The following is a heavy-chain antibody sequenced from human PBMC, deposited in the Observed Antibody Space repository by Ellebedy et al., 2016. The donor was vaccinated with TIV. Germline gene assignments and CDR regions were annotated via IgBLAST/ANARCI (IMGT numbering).Heavy chain of an antibody. V-gene: IGHV3-33*01. Sequence: GGSLRLSCAASGFTFSSYGMHWVRQAPGKGLEWVAVIWYDGSNKYYANSVKGRFTISRDNSKNTLYLQMNSLRAEDTAVYYCARDRGSWGTFDPWGQGTLVTVSS. J-gene: IGHJ5*02. CDR1: GFTFSSYG. CDR2: IWYDGSNK. CDR3: ARDRGSWGTFDP. D-gene: IGHD2-15*01.